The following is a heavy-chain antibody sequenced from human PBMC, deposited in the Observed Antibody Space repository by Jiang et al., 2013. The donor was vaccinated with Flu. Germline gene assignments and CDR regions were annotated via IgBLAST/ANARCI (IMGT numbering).Heavy chain of an antibody. CDR1: GGSISSSGYY. J-gene: IGHJ6*02. D-gene: IGHD2-15*01. V-gene: IGHV4-39*01. CDR2: IYYSGDT. Sequence: QLVESGPGLVKPSETLSLTCSVSGGSISSSGYYWAWIRQPPGKGLEWIGSIYYSGDTYYNPSLKSRVTISVDSSKNQMSLTLRSVPAADTAVYYCARHGPVVAGKYRPYYFYGLDVWGQGTTVTVSS. CDR3: ARHGPVVAGKYRPYYFYGLDV.